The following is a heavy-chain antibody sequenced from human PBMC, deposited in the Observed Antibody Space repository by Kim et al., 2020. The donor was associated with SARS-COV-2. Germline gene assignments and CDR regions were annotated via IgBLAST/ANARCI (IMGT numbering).Heavy chain of an antibody. Sequence: YYADSVKGRFTISRDNSKNTLYLQMNSLRAEDTAVYYCAKDPYGDSSSQWGQGTLVTVSS. J-gene: IGHJ4*02. V-gene: IGHV3-23*01. D-gene: IGHD6-13*01. CDR3: AKDPYGDSSSQ.